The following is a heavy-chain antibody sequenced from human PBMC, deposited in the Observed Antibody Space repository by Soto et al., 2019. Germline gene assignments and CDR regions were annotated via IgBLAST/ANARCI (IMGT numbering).Heavy chain of an antibody. J-gene: IGHJ1*01. CDR2: ISSDCGNR. V-gene: IGHV1-18*01. CDR1: GYTFSTSG. Sequence: QVQVLQSGPEVKRPGASVKVSCKTSGYTFSTSGISWVRQAPGQGLEWVGWISSDCGNRKSAQRLLGRVTFTTDTSASTAYMELRSLTSDDTAMYYCASDTESNRYNDWGQGTLVTVSS. CDR3: ASDTESNRYND. D-gene: IGHD1-20*01.